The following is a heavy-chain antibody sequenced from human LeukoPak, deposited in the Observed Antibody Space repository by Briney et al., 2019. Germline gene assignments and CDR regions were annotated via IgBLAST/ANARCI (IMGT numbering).Heavy chain of an antibody. Sequence: GRSLRLSCAASGFTFSSYGMHWVRQAPGKGLEWVAVISYDGSNKYYADSVKGRFTISRNNSKNTLYLQMNSLRAEDTAVYYCAKDTSGWYMTFDYWGLGTLVTVSS. CDR3: AKDTSGWYMTFDY. V-gene: IGHV3-30*18. CDR1: GFTFSSYG. CDR2: ISYDGSNK. J-gene: IGHJ4*02. D-gene: IGHD6-19*01.